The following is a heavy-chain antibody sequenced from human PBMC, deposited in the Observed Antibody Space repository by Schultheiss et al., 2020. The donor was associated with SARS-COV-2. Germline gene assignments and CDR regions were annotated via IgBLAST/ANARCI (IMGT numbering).Heavy chain of an antibody. CDR3: ARDWRLLHDAFDI. V-gene: IGHV3-21*04. CDR2: ISSSSTYI. D-gene: IGHD2-21*01. J-gene: IGHJ3*02. CDR1: GFTFSNYT. Sequence: GGSLRLSCAASGFTFSNYTMNWVRQAPGKGLEWVSSISSSSTYIYYADSVKGRFTVSRDNAKNSLYLQMNSLRAEDTAVYYCARDWRLLHDAFDIWGQGTMVTVSS.